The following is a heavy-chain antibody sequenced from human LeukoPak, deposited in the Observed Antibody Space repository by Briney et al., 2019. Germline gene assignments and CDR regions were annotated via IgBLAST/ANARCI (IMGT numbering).Heavy chain of an antibody. CDR2: ISSTLSSI. Sequence: PGGSLRLSCAASGFTFNNFGMNWVRQAPGKGLEWLSYISSTLSSIYYADSVKGRFTISRDNSKNTLYLQMNSLRADDTAMYYCARGSYSSSWKTFDYWGQGTLVTVSS. CDR1: GFTFNNFG. J-gene: IGHJ4*02. CDR3: ARGSYSSSWKTFDY. D-gene: IGHD6-13*01. V-gene: IGHV3-48*01.